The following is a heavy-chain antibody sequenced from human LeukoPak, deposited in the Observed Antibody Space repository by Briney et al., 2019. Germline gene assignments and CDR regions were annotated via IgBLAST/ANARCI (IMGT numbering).Heavy chain of an antibody. CDR2: ISNSGTAI. J-gene: IGHJ4*02. CDR3: ARDGWIAARFVDY. V-gene: IGHV3-11*04. D-gene: IGHD6-6*01. CDR1: GFTFSDYY. Sequence: GGSLRLSCAASGFTFSDYYMSWIRQAPGKGLEWVSSISNSGTAIYYANSVKGRFTISRDNAKNSLYLQMNSLGAGDTAVYYCARDGWIAARFVDYWGQGTLVTVSS.